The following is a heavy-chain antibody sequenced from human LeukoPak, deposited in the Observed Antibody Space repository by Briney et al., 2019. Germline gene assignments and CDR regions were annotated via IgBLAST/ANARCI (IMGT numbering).Heavy chain of an antibody. CDR2: ISGSGGST. J-gene: IGHJ4*02. V-gene: IGHV3-23*01. CDR3: AKDRGPYYYDSSGSSEFDY. CDR1: GFTFSSYA. D-gene: IGHD3-22*01. Sequence: PGGSLRLSCAASGFTFSSYAMSWVRQAPGKGLEWVSAISGSGGSTYYADSVKGRFTISRDNSKNTLYLQMNSLRAEDTAVYYCAKDRGPYYYDSSGSSEFDYWGQGTLVTVSS.